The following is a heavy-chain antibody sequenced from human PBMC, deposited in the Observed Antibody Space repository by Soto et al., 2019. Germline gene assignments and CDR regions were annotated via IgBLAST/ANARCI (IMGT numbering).Heavy chain of an antibody. CDR3: AKDYGDYVSLFDY. CDR1: GFTFSSYG. D-gene: IGHD4-17*01. CDR2: ISYDGSNK. J-gene: IGHJ4*02. V-gene: IGHV3-30*18. Sequence: QVQLVESGGGVVQPGRSLRLSCAASGFTFSSYGMHWVRQAPGKGLEWVAVISYDGSNKYYADSVKDRFTISRDNSKNTLYLQMNSLRAEDTAVYYCAKDYGDYVSLFDYWGQGTLVTVSS.